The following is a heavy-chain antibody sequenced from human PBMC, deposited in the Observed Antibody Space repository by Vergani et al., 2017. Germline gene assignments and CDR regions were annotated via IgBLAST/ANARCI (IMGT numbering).Heavy chain of an antibody. V-gene: IGHV4-39*01. CDR3: ARHGRELLRSTYYFDY. Sequence: QLQLQESGPGLVKPSETLSLTCTVSGGSISSSSYYWGWIRQPPGKGLEWIGSIYYSGSTYYNPSLKSRVTISVDTSKNQFSLKLSSVTAADTAVYYCARHGRELLRSTYYFDYGGQGTLVTVSS. CDR1: GGSISSSSYY. CDR2: IYYSGST. J-gene: IGHJ4*02. D-gene: IGHD1-26*01.